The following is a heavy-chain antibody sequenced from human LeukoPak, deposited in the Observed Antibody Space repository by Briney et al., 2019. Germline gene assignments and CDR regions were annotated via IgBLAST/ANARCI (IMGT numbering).Heavy chain of an antibody. V-gene: IGHV4-59*01. CDR2: IYYSGST. CDR3: ARDYYDSSGLRENYMDV. Sequence: SETLSLTCTVSGGSISSYYWGWIRQPPGKGLEWIGYIYYSGSTNYNPSLKSRVTISVDTSKNQFSLKLSSVTAADTAVYYCARDYYDSSGLRENYMDVWGKGTTVTVSS. CDR1: GGSISSYY. J-gene: IGHJ6*03. D-gene: IGHD3-22*01.